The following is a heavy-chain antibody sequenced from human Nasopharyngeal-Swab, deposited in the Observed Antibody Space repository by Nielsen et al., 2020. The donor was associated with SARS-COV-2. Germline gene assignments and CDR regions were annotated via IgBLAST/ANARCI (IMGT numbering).Heavy chain of an antibody. V-gene: IGHV3-74*01. Sequence: GESLKISCAASGFTFSSYWMHWVRQAPGKGLVWVSRINSDGSSTYYADSVKGRFTISRDNSKNTLYLQMNSLRAEDTAVYYCAKRLVVELCWGQGTLVTVSS. CDR3: AKRLVVELC. CDR2: INSDGSST. J-gene: IGHJ4*02. D-gene: IGHD6-19*01. CDR1: GFTFSSYW.